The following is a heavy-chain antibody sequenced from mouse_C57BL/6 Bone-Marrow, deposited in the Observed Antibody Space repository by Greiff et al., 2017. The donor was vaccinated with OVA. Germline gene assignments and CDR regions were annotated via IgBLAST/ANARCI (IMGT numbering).Heavy chain of an antibody. CDR2: INPSSGYT. CDR1: GYTFTSYT. V-gene: IGHV1-4*01. Sequence: QVQLQQSGAELARPGASVKMSCKASGYTFTSYTMHWVKQRPGQGLEWIGYINPSSGYTKYNQKFKDKATLTADKSSSKAYMQLSILTSEDSAVYYGARWEDYDAYWYYFDYWGKGTTLTVSS. CDR3: ARWEDYDAYWYYFDY. J-gene: IGHJ2*01. D-gene: IGHD2-3*01.